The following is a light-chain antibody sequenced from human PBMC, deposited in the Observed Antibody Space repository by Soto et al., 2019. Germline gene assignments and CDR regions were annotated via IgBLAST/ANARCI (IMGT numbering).Light chain of an antibody. J-gene: IGLJ3*02. CDR1: SNDIGIDKL. CDR2: EGF. V-gene: IGLV2-23*01. Sequence: QSALTQPASVSGSPGQSITISCTGTSNDIGIDKLVSWYQQHPGRAPKLMIYEGFKRPSGVSNRFSGSKSGNSASLTISGLRAEDEADYYCSAWDDSQNGPVFGGGTKVTVL. CDR3: SAWDDSQNGPV.